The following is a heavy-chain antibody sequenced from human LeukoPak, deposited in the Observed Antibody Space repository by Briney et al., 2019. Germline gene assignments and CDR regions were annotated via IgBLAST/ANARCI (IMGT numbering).Heavy chain of an antibody. Sequence: GGSLRLSCAASGFIFSNYVMHWVRQPPGKGLEWVAVISYDGSNKYYADSVKGRFTISRDNSKNTLYLQMNSLRAEDTAVYYCAREPHCSSTSCYTRYYGMDVWGQGTTVTVSS. CDR1: GFIFSNYV. D-gene: IGHD2-2*01. J-gene: IGHJ6*02. CDR3: AREPHCSSTSCYTRYYGMDV. V-gene: IGHV3-30-3*01. CDR2: ISYDGSNK.